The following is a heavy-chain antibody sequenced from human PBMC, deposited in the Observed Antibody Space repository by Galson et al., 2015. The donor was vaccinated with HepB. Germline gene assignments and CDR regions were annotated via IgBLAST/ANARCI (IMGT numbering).Heavy chain of an antibody. CDR2: ISYDGSNK. CDR1: GFTFSSYG. V-gene: IGHV3-30*18. CDR3: AKGVPYYYYGMDV. Sequence: SLRLSCAASGFTFSSYGMHWVRQAPGKGLEWVAVISYDGSNKYYADSVKGRFTISRDNSKNTLYLQMNSLRAEDTAVYYCAKGVPYYYYGMDVWGQGTTVTVSS. J-gene: IGHJ6*02.